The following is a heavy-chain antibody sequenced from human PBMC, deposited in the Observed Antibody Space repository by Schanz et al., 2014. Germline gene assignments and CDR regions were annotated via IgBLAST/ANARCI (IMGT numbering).Heavy chain of an antibody. CDR3: AKDAPYPFDL. CDR1: GITFSSHS. Sequence: EVQLLESGGGLVKPGGSLRLSCAASGITFSSHSFNWVRQAPGKGLEWVSTIGTSGGTNYAESVKGRFTISRDNSKNTLYLQMNSLRAEDTAIYYCAKDAPYPFDLWGRGTLITVSS. J-gene: IGHJ2*01. CDR2: IGTSGGT. V-gene: IGHV3-23*01.